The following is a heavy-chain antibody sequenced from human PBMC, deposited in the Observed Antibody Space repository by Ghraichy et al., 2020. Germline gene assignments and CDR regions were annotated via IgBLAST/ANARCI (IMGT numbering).Heavy chain of an antibody. J-gene: IGHJ4*02. CDR2: FDPEDGET. CDR3: ATRGEGPTYYYDSSGYYPLDY. V-gene: IGHV1-24*01. CDR1: GYTLTELS. D-gene: IGHD3-22*01. Sequence: ASVKVSCKVSGYTLTELSMHWVRQAPGKGLEWMGGFDPEDGETIYAQKFQGRVTTTEDTSTDTAYMELSSLRSEDTAVYYCATRGEGPTYYYDSSGYYPLDYWGQGTLVTVSS.